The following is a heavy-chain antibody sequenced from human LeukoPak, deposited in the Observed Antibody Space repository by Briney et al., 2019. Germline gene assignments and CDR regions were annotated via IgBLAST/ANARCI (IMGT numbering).Heavy chain of an antibody. D-gene: IGHD6-19*01. V-gene: IGHV1-8*01. CDR3: ARGPNPFAVAGYFDY. Sequence: GASVKVSCKASGYTFTSYDINWVRQATGQGLEWMGWMNPNSGNTGYAQKFQGRVTMTRNTSISTAYMELSSLRSEDTAVCYCARGPNPFAVAGYFDYWDQGTLVTVSS. CDR1: GYTFTSYD. J-gene: IGHJ4*02. CDR2: MNPNSGNT.